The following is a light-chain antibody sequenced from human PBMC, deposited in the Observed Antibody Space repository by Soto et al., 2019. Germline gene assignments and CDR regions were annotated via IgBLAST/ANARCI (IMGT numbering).Light chain of an antibody. CDR3: QQYGSSPQT. CDR1: QSVSSD. Sequence: EIVLTQSPATLSLSPGERATLSCRASQSVSSDLAWYHQKPGQAPRLLIYGASSRATGIPDRFSGSGSGTDFTLTISRLEPEDFAVYYCQQYGSSPQTFGQGTKVDIK. CDR2: GAS. J-gene: IGKJ1*01. V-gene: IGKV3-20*01.